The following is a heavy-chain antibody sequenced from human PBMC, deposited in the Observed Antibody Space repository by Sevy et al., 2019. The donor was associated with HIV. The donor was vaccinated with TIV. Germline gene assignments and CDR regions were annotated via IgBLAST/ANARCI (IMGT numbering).Heavy chain of an antibody. Sequence: SETLSLTCTVSGASISSITHYWGWIRQPPGKGLEWIASLRSGGNTFYNPSLRSRVTISADTSRRQFSLKLRSVTAADTAIYYCVGPACTYDSGWWYFDHWGQGIVVTVSS. CDR1: GASISSITHY. J-gene: IGHJ4*02. V-gene: IGHV4-39*01. CDR2: LRSGGNT. D-gene: IGHD6-19*01. CDR3: VGPACTYDSGWWYFDH.